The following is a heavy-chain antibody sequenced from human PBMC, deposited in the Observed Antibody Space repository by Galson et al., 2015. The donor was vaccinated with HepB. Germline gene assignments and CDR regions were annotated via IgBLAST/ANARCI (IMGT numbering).Heavy chain of an antibody. D-gene: IGHD6-13*01. CDR3: ARDSGKAAGDTQGMDNWFDP. CDR1: GGSISSYY. CDR2: NHYSGSN. V-gene: IGHV4-59*01. Sequence: ATLSLTCTVSGGSISSYYWSCIRPPPGKGLEWIGYNHYSGSNNYNPSLKSRATISVDTAKNQFSLKLNSVTAADTAVYYCARDSGKAAGDTQGMDNWFDPWGQGTLVTVSS. J-gene: IGHJ5*02.